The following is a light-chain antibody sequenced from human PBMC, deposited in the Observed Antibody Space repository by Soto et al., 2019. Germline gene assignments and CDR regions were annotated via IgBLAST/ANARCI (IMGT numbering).Light chain of an antibody. CDR1: SSDVGSYNR. CDR2: EVS. CDR3: SSYTSSSTYV. V-gene: IGLV2-18*02. J-gene: IGLJ1*01. Sequence: QCVLTNPAYVNGSARRGVTITGTRTSSDVGSYNRVSWYQQPPGTAPKLMIYEVSNRPSGVPDRFSWSKSCNTASLTISSLQAEDEADYYCSSYTSSSTYVFGTGTKVTVL.